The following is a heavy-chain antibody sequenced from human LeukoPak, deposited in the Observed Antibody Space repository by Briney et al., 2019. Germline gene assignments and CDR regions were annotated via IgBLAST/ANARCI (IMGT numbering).Heavy chain of an antibody. Sequence: SETLSLTCTVSGGSISSSSHYWGWIRQPPGKGLEWIGSIYYSGSTYYNPSLKSRIAISIDTSKNQFSLKLTSVTAADTAVYYCATRGDYSSSPDYWGQGALVTVSS. V-gene: IGHV4-39*07. CDR2: IYYSGST. J-gene: IGHJ4*02. CDR1: GGSISSSSHY. D-gene: IGHD6-6*01. CDR3: ATRGDYSSSPDY.